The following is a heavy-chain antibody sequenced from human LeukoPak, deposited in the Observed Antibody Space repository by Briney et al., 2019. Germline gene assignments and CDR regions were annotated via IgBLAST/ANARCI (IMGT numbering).Heavy chain of an antibody. CDR3: ARGRVSSSTWYSTYYYYFYMDV. V-gene: IGHV4-59*01. D-gene: IGHD6-13*01. Sequence: SETLSLTCTFPGASIRSYYWSSIRQPPGKGLEWIGYIHYTGSTNYNPSLKSRVTISVDTSKNHFSLKLSSVTAADTAVYFCARGRVSSSTWYSTYYYYFYMDVWGKGTTVTVSS. J-gene: IGHJ6*03. CDR1: GASIRSYY. CDR2: IHYTGST.